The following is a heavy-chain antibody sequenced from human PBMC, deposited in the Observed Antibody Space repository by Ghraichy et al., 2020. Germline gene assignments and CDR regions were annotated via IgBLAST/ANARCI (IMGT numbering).Heavy chain of an antibody. J-gene: IGHJ4*02. CDR2: IRSKANSYAT. V-gene: IGHV3-73*01. D-gene: IGHD2-15*01. CDR1: GLTFSDSA. Sequence: GGSLRLSCATSGLTFSDSAMHWVRQASGKGLKWVGRIRSKANSYATVYAASVKGRFTISRDDSKNTAYLQMNSLKTEDTALYYCTRGYCSGGICYSFDHWGQGTLVTVSS. CDR3: TRGYCSGGICYSFDH.